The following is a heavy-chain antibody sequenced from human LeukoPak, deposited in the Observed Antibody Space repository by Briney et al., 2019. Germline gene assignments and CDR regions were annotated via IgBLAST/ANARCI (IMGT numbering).Heavy chain of an antibody. V-gene: IGHV1-2*02. CDR2: INPNSGGT. D-gene: IGHD6-13*01. CDR1: GYTFTGYY. J-gene: IGHJ4*02. Sequence: ASVKVSCKASGYTFTGYYMHWVRQAPGQGLEWMGWINPNSGGTNYAQKFQGRVTMTRDTSISTAYMELSRLRSDDTAAYYCARDQAAGTEDDYWGQGTLVTVSS. CDR3: ARDQAAGTEDDY.